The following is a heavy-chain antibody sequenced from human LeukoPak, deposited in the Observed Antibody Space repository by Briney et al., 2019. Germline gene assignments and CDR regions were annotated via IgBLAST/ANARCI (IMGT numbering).Heavy chain of an antibody. Sequence: GGSLRLSCAASGFTFGSYSMNWVRQAPGKGLEWISYISSGSRTIYYADSVEGRFTVSRDYAKNSLYLQMRSLRAEDTAVYYCARESITGHRDFDYWGQGTLVTVSS. CDR1: GFTFGSYS. CDR2: ISSGSRTI. D-gene: IGHD1-20*01. CDR3: ARESITGHRDFDY. V-gene: IGHV3-48*01. J-gene: IGHJ4*02.